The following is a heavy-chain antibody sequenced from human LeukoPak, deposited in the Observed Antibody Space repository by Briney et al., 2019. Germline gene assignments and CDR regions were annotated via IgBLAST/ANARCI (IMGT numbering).Heavy chain of an antibody. CDR1: GYTLTSYG. CDR2: TSAYNGNT. V-gene: IGHV1-18*01. D-gene: IGHD4-17*01. CDR3: ARAHLRGVTTLYYFDY. J-gene: IGHJ4*02. Sequence: ASGKVSCRASGYTLTSYGISGVRRAPEQGLEGMGWTSAYNGNTNYAQKLQGRVTMTTDTSTSTAYMELRSLRSDDTAVYYCARAHLRGVTTLYYFDYWGQGTLVTVSS.